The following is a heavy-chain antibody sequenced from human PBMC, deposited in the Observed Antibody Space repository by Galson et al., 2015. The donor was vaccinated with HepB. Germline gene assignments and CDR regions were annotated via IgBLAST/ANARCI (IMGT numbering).Heavy chain of an antibody. V-gene: IGHV1-8*01. CDR3: ARLNSPAHYDFWNGNKNYFYGMDV. Sequence: SVKVSCKASEYTFTSYDINWVRQATGQGLEWMGWMNPNSGNSGYAQKFQGRVTMTRNTSISTAYMELSGLRSEDTAVYYCARLNSPAHYDFWNGNKNYFYGMDVWGQGTTVTVSS. J-gene: IGHJ6*02. CDR2: MNPNSGNS. D-gene: IGHD3-3*01. CDR1: EYTFTSYD.